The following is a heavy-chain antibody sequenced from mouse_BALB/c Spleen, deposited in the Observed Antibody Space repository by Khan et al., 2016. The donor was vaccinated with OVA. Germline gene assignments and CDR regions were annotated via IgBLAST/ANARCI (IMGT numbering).Heavy chain of an antibody. D-gene: IGHD2-4*01. CDR2: IYPGDGST. V-gene: IGHV1S56*01. CDR1: GYTFTSYD. Sequence: QVQLQQSGPELVKPGALVKISCKASGYTFTSYDINWVRQRPGQGLEWIGWIYPGDGSTKYHDKFKGKATLTADESSSTAYMQLSSLTSEDSAVYFCAREGLGGVAMDYWGQGTLVTVSA. CDR3: AREGLGGVAMDY. J-gene: IGHJ4*01.